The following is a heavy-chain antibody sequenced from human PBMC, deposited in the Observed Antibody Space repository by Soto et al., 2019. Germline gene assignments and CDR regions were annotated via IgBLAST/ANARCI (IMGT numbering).Heavy chain of an antibody. Sequence: EVQLLESGGGLVQPGGSLRLSCAASGFTFSSYAMSWVRQAPGKGLEWVSAISGSGGSTYYADSVKGRFTXXXXXXXXXXXXXXXXXXXEDTAVYYCAKARNYDSSGYAFDPWGQGTLVTVSS. CDR2: ISGSGGST. CDR3: AKARNYDSSGYAFDP. J-gene: IGHJ5*02. V-gene: IGHV3-23*01. D-gene: IGHD3-22*01. CDR1: GFTFSSYA.